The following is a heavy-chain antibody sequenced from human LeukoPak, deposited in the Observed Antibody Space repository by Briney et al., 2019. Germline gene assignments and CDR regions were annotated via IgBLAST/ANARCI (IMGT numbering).Heavy chain of an antibody. CDR1: GGSIGPYL. Sequence: SETLSLTCTVTGGSIGPYLWSWIRQSPGKGLEWLGNVYFSGSTNYNPSPKSRVTISVDTSNNQFSLKLTSVTAADTAVYYCAREAMAVGCARFPIFNYWGQGTLVTVSS. CDR2: VYFSGST. V-gene: IGHV4-59*01. D-gene: IGHD3-3*01. J-gene: IGHJ4*02. CDR3: AREAMAVGCARFPIFNY.